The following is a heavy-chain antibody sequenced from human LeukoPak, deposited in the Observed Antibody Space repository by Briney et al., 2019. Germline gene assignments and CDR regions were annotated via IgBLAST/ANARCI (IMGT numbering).Heavy chain of an antibody. CDR2: INHSGST. Sequence: SETLSLTCAVYGGSFSGYYWSWIRQPPGKGLEWIGEINHSGSTNYNPSLKSRVTISVDTSKNQSSLKLTSVTAADTAVYFCARHNGDYYDSSGDFAYWGQGTLVTVSS. CDR1: GGSFSGYY. CDR3: ARHNGDYYDSSGDFAY. D-gene: IGHD3-22*01. V-gene: IGHV4-34*01. J-gene: IGHJ4*02.